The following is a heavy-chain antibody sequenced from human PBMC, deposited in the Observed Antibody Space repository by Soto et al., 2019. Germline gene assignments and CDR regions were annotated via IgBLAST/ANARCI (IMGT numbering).Heavy chain of an antibody. CDR3: TTALSGRVTMLSYFDY. V-gene: IGHV3-15*07. J-gene: IGHJ4*02. CDR2: IKSKTDGGTT. CDR1: GFTFSNAW. Sequence: EVQLVESGGGLVKPGGSLRLSCAASGFTFSNAWMNWVRQAPGKGLEWVGRIKSKTDGGTTDYAAPVKGRFTISRDYSKNTLYLTMNSLKTEDTAVYYCTTALSGRVTMLSYFDYWGQGTLVTVSS. D-gene: IGHD3-3*01.